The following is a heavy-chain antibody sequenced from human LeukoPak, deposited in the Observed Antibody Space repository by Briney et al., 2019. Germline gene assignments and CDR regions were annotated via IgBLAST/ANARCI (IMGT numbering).Heavy chain of an antibody. Sequence: PSETLSLTCAVYGGSFSGYYWSWIRQAPGKGLEWVANIKQDGSEKYYVDSVKGRFTISRDNAKNSLYLQMNSLRAEDTAEYYCARAPIEQMVYATVEYWYFDLWGRGTLVTVSS. CDR2: IKQDGSEK. J-gene: IGHJ2*01. CDR1: GGSFSGYY. V-gene: IGHV3-7*01. CDR3: ARAPIEQMVYATVEYWYFDL. D-gene: IGHD2-8*01.